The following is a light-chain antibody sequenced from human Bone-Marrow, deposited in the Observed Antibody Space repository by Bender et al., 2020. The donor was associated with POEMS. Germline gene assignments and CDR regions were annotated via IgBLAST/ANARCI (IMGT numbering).Light chain of an antibody. Sequence: QSVLTQPPSASGTPVQRVTISCSGARSNIGSNSVSWYQVVPGTSPKLLIQSHDQRLSGVPERFSGSHSGTSASLAISGLRSEDEGDYYCAVWDDRLDVPLFGGGTKVTVL. CDR3: AVWDDRLDVPL. CDR2: SHD. CDR1: RSNIGSNS. J-gene: IGLJ2*01. V-gene: IGLV1-44*01.